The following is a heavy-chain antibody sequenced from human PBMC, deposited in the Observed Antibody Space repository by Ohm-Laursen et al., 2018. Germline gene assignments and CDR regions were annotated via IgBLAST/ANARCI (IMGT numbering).Heavy chain of an antibody. D-gene: IGHD2-2*01. Sequence: SLRLSCTASGFTFNSYAMSWVRQPPGKGLEWVSAISGSGGSKYYADSVKGRFTISRDNSKSTLYLQMNSLRAEDTAVYYCAKGTGYYYYYGMDVWGQGTTVTVSS. J-gene: IGHJ6*02. CDR1: GFTFNSYA. CDR3: AKGTGYYYYYGMDV. CDR2: ISGSGGSK. V-gene: IGHV3-23*01.